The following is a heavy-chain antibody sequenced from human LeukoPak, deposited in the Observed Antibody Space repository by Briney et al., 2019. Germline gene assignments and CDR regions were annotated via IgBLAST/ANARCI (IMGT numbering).Heavy chain of an antibody. D-gene: IGHD3-16*01. CDR1: GFTFSRFW. CDR2: INQDGSVK. Sequence: GGSLRLSCAASGFTFSRFWVTWVRQAPGKGLEWVACINQDGSVKHYMDSVKGRFTISRDNSNNSLFLQMNSLRAEDTAVYYCAKLLGDVTTFDYWGQGTLVTVSS. CDR3: AKLLGDVTTFDY. J-gene: IGHJ4*02. V-gene: IGHV3-7*01.